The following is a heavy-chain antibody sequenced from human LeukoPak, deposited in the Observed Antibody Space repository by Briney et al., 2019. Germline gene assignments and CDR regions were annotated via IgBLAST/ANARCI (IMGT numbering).Heavy chain of an antibody. CDR1: GGSFSGYY. CDR3: ARGPMVITYDY. CDR2: INHSGST. V-gene: IGHV4-34*01. D-gene: IGHD3-22*01. Sequence: PSETLFLTCAVYGGSFSGYYWSWIRQPPGKGLEWIGEINHSGSTNYNPSLKSRVTISVDTSKNQFSLKLSSVTAADTAVYYCARGPMVITYDYWGQGTLVTVSS. J-gene: IGHJ4*02.